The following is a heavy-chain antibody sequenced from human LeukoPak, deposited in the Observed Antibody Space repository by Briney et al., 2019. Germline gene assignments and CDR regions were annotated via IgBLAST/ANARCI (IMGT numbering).Heavy chain of an antibody. J-gene: IGHJ4*02. V-gene: IGHV3-48*04. CDR2: INGRGGII. CDR3: AREGDGSRYYFDY. Sequence: PGGSLRLSCAASGFTFSSHNMNWVRQAPGKGLEWLSHINGRGGIINYADSVKGRFTISRDNARNSLDLHMSSLGAEDTAVYYCAREGDGSRYYFDYWGQGILVAVSS. CDR1: GFTFSSHN. D-gene: IGHD2-21*01.